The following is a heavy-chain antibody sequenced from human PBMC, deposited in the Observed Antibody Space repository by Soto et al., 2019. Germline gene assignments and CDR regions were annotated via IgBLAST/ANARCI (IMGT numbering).Heavy chain of an antibody. CDR1: GFTFSLYK. Sequence: QVQLVESGGSVVQPGRSLRLSCAASGFTFSLYKMHWVRQAPGKGLDWVALISYDGSHNYYADSVKGRFTISRDNFKNTLYPPVDSLRPEDTAAYYCAREQNSAPYEGGFYPWGQGTVVTVSS. V-gene: IGHV3-30*03. D-gene: IGHD3-22*01. J-gene: IGHJ5*02. CDR2: ISYDGSHN. CDR3: AREQNSAPYEGGFYP.